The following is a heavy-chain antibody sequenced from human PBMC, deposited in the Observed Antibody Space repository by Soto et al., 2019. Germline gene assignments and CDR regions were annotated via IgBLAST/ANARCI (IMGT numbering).Heavy chain of an antibody. V-gene: IGHV1-24*01. CDR1: GYTLTELS. Sequence: ASLKVSCKVSGYTLTELSMHWVRQAPGKGLEWMGGFDPEDGETIYAQKFQGRVTMTEDTSTDTAYMELSSLRSEDTAVYYCATGGCSSTSCYYYYYGMDVWGQGTTVTVSS. CDR2: FDPEDGET. J-gene: IGHJ6*02. CDR3: ATGGCSSTSCYYYYYGMDV. D-gene: IGHD2-2*01.